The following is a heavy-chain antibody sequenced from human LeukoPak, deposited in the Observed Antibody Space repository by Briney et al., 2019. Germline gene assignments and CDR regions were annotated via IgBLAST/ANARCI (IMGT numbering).Heavy chain of an antibody. J-gene: IGHJ4*02. V-gene: IGHV1-46*01. D-gene: IGHD4-17*01. Sequence: GASVKVSCKASGYTFTGYYMHWVRQAPGQGLEWMGIINPSGGSTTNAQKFQGRVIMTRDMSTSTVYMELSSLRSEDTAVYFCARYGHSPFFDYWGQGTLVTVSS. CDR3: ARYGHSPFFDY. CDR2: INPSGGST. CDR1: GYTFTGYY.